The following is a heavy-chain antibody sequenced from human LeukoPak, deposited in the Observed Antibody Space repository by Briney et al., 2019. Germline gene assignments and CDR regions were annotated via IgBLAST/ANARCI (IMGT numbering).Heavy chain of an antibody. V-gene: IGHV4-34*01. CDR2: INHSGST. CDR3: ARGDRYYYGSGSYSVFDH. D-gene: IGHD3-10*01. CDR1: GGSFSGYY. Sequence: PSETLSLTCAVYGGSFSGYYWSWIRQPPGKGLEWIGEINHSGSTNYNPSLKSRVTISVDTSKNQFSLKLSSVTAADTAVYYCARGDRYYYGSGSYSVFDHWGQGTLVTVSS. J-gene: IGHJ4*02.